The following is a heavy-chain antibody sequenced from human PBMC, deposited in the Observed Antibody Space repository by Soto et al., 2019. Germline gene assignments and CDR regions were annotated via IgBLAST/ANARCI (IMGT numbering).Heavy chain of an antibody. CDR2: MNPNSGNT. CDR1: GYTFTSYD. V-gene: IGHV1-8*01. CDR3: ARVWYSSSSGWFDP. D-gene: IGHD6-6*01. J-gene: IGHJ5*02. Sequence: ASVKVSCKASGYTFTSYDINWVRQATGQGLEWMGWMNPNSGNTDYAQKFQGRVTMTRNTSISTAYMELSSLRSEDTAVYYCARVWYSSSSGWFDPWGQGTLVTVSS.